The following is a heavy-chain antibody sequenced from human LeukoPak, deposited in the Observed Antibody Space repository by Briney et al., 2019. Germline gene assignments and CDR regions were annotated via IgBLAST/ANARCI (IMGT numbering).Heavy chain of an antibody. D-gene: IGHD4-23*01. CDR3: ARVNPYGGNPDY. J-gene: IGHJ4*02. Sequence: SETLSLTCAVYGGSFSGYYWSWIRQPPGKGLEWIGEINHSGSTNYNPSLKSRVTISVDTSKNQSSLKLSSVTAADTAVYYCARVNPYGGNPDYWGQGTLVTVSS. V-gene: IGHV4-34*01. CDR1: GGSFSGYY. CDR2: INHSGST.